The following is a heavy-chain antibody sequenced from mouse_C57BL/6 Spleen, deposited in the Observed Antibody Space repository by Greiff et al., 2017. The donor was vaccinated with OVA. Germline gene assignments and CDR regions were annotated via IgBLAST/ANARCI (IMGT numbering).Heavy chain of an antibody. D-gene: IGHD1-1*01. J-gene: IGHJ2*01. CDR3: AREGGISYGFDY. V-gene: IGHV1-61*01. Sequence: QVQLQQPGAELVRPGSSVKLSCKASGYTFTSYWMDWVKQRPGHGLEWIGNIYPSDSETKYNQKFKDKATLTVDKSSSTAYMQRSSLTSEDSSVYYCAREGGISYGFDYWGQGTTLTVSS. CDR2: IYPSDSET. CDR1: GYTFTSYW.